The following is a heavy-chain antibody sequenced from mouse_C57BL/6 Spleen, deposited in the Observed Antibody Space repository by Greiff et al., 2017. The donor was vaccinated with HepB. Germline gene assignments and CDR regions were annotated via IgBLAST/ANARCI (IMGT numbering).Heavy chain of an antibody. Sequence: EVMLVESGGGLVKPGGSLKLSCAASGFTFSDYGMHWVRQAPEKGLEWVAYISSGSSTIYYADTVKGRFTISRDNAKNTLFLQMTSLRSEDTAMYYCARRATQGYYYAMDYWGQGTSVTVSS. CDR3: ARRATQGYYYAMDY. J-gene: IGHJ4*01. CDR2: ISSGSSTI. V-gene: IGHV5-17*01. D-gene: IGHD3-2*02. CDR1: GFTFSDYG.